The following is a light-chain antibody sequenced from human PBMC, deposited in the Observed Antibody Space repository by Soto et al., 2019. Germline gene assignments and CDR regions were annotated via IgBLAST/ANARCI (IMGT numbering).Light chain of an antibody. CDR2: DVS. CDR3: SSYTISSPHVV. Sequence: QSALTQPASVSGSPGQSITISCTGTSIDVGGYNYVSWYQQHPGKAPKLMIYDVSNRPSGVSNRFSGSKSGNTASLTISGLQAEDEADYYCSSYTISSPHVVFGGGTKLTVL. V-gene: IGLV2-14*01. J-gene: IGLJ2*01. CDR1: SIDVGGYNY.